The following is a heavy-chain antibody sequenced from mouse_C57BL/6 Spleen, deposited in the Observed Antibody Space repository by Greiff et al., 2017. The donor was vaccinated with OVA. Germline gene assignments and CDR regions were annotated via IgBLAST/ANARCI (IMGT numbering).Heavy chain of an antibody. CDR2: IYPGDGDT. D-gene: IGHD2-12*01. CDR1: GYAFSSSW. V-gene: IGHV1-82*01. Sequence: VQLQQSGPELVKPGASVKISCKASGYAFSSSWMNWVKQRPGKGLEWIGRIYPGDGDTNYNGKFKGKATLTADKSSSTAYMQLSSLTSEDSAVYFCARWEGPIYDGDYYAMDYWGQGTSVTVSS. J-gene: IGHJ4*01. CDR3: ARWEGPIYDGDYYAMDY.